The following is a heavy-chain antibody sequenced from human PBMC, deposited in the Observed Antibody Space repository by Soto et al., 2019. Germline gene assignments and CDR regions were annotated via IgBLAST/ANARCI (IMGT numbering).Heavy chain of an antibody. J-gene: IGHJ6*02. Sequence: GGSLRLSCVASGFTFSDYAMHWVRQAPGKGLEWEAVISFDGSNEYYADSVKGRFSLSRDSSNNTLSLEMNNLREEDAAIYYCARDLRGGGYNYCPWISNMFYGMDVWGQGTTVTVSS. CDR2: ISFDGSNE. V-gene: IGHV3-30-3*01. D-gene: IGHD5-18*01. CDR1: GFTFSDYA. CDR3: ARDLRGGGYNYCPWISNMFYGMDV.